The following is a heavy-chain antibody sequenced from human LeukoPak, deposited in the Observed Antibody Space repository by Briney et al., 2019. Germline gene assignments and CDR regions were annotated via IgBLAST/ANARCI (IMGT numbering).Heavy chain of an antibody. J-gene: IGHJ6*02. CDR2: INSSGGST. D-gene: IGHD3-3*01. CDR1: GYTFTSYY. V-gene: IGHV1-46*01. Sequence: ASVKVSCKASGYTFTSYYMHWVRQAPGQGLEWMGIINSSGGSTSYAQKFQGRVTMTRDTSTSTVYMELSSLRSEDTAVYYCARDGYDFWSGYWLLYGMDVWGQGTTVTVSS. CDR3: ARDGYDFWSGYWLLYGMDV.